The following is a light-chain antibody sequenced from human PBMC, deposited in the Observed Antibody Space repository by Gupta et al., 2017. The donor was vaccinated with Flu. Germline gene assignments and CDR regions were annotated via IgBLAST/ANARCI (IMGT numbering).Light chain of an antibody. Sequence: QTVVTQEPSLTVSPGGTVTLTCASSTGAVNSGYNPNWIQQKPGQTPRALIFGASNKYSWTPARFSGSLLGGKAALTLSDVQPEDEDEYYCLVYYGGAYVFGTGTKVTVL. J-gene: IGLJ1*01. CDR3: LVYYGGAYV. CDR2: GAS. V-gene: IGLV7-43*01. CDR1: TGAVNSGYN.